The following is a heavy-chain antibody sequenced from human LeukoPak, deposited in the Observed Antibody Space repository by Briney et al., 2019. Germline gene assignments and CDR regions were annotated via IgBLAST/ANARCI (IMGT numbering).Heavy chain of an antibody. CDR2: INQDGTEK. J-gene: IGHJ1*01. CDR3: VKVAKYYYGSETYYFLEH. CDR1: GFTFTTYW. V-gene: IGHV3-7*01. Sequence: GESLRLSCAASGFTFTTYWMAWVRQFPGKGLEWVANINQDGTEKYSVDSVKGRFTISRDNAKNSLYLQMNSLRVEDTAIYYCVKVAKYYYGSETYYFLEHWGQGTPVTASS. D-gene: IGHD3-10*01.